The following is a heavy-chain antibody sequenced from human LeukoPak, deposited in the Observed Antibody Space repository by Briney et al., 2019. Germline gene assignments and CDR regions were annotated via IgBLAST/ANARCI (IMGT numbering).Heavy chain of an antibody. D-gene: IGHD3-16*01. Sequence: SETLSLTCTVSGGSISSYYWGWIRQPPAKGLEWIGSIYYSGSTYYNPSLKSRVTISVDATKNQFSLMLGNVTAADTAVYYCARQARGLIQEGYYFDYWGQGTLVTVSS. CDR1: GGSISSYY. CDR2: IYYSGST. CDR3: ARQARGLIQEGYYFDY. V-gene: IGHV4-39*01. J-gene: IGHJ4*02.